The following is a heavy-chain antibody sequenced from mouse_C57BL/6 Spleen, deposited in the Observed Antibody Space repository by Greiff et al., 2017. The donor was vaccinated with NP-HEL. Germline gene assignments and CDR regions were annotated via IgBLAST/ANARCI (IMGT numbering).Heavy chain of an antibody. CDR1: GYSITSGYY. CDR3: ARAYYSNPFDY. Sequence: EVHLVESGPGLVKPSQSLSLSCSVTGYSITSGYYWYWIRQPPGNKQEWMGYISYDGSNNYNPSLKNRISITRDTSKNQFFLKLNSVTTEDTATYYCARAYYSNPFDYWGQGTTLTVSS. V-gene: IGHV3-6*01. CDR2: ISYDGSN. J-gene: IGHJ2*01. D-gene: IGHD2-5*01.